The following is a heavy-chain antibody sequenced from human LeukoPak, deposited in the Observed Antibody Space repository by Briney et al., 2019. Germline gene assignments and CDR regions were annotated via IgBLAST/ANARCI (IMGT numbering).Heavy chain of an antibody. V-gene: IGHV1-2*02. CDR3: TREDY. CDR2: IHPDSGAT. CDR1: GYSFTGFY. Sequence: ASVKVSCKASGYSFTGFYLHWVRQAPGQGLEWMGWIHPDSGATNYAQRFQGRVTMTRDTSISTAYMELSRLRSDDSAVYYCTREDYWGQGTLVTVSP. J-gene: IGHJ4*02.